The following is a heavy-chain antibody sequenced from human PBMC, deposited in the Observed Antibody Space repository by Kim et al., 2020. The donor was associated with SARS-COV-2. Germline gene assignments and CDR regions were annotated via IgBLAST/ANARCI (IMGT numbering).Heavy chain of an antibody. Sequence: GGSLRLSCAASGFSVSSNYMSWVRQAPGKGLEWVSVIYSGGSTYYADSVKGRFTISRDNAKNTLYLQMNSLRAEDTAVYYCARGANEIAAAGDFDYWGQGTLVTGSS. CDR3: ARGANEIAAAGDFDY. CDR1: GFSVSSNY. D-gene: IGHD6-13*01. CDR2: IYSGGST. V-gene: IGHV3-53*01. J-gene: IGHJ4*02.